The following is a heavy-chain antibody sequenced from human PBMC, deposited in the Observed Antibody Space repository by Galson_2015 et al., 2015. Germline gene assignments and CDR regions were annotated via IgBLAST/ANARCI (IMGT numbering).Heavy chain of an antibody. CDR1: GFTFSSYA. D-gene: IGHD2-2*01. CDR3: ARGDIVVVPAARGRFAFDI. CDR2: ISGSGGST. Sequence: SLRLSCAASGFTFSSYAMSWVRQAPGKGLEWVSAISGSGGSTYYADSVKGRFTISRDNSKNTLYLQMNSLRADDTAVYYCARGDIVVVPAARGRFAFDIWGQGTMVAVSS. V-gene: IGHV3-23*01. J-gene: IGHJ3*02.